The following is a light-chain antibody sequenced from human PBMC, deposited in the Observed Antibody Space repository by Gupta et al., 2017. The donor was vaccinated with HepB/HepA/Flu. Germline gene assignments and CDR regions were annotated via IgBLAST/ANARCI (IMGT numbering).Light chain of an antibody. CDR1: SNNVGNQG. CDR2: KNN. CDR3: SAWDSSLSVQV. J-gene: IGLJ2*01. V-gene: IGLV10-54*04. Sequence: WLTHPPSVSNGLRQTATLTCTANSNNVGNQGADWLQQHQGHPPKLLSYKNNNRPSGISERFSASRSGNTASLTITGLQPEDEADYYCSAWDSSLSVQVFGGGTKLTVL.